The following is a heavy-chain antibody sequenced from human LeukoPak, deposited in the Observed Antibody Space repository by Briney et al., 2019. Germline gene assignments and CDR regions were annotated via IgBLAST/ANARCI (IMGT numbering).Heavy chain of an antibody. Sequence: PSETLSLTCTVSGGSISSYYWSWIRQPPGKGLEWIGYIYYSGRTNYNPSLKSRVTISVDTSKNQFSLKLSSVTAADTAVYYCARGHYYGSGSPLDYWGQGTLVTVSS. J-gene: IGHJ4*02. D-gene: IGHD3-10*01. CDR2: IYYSGRT. CDR3: ARGHYYGSGSPLDY. V-gene: IGHV4-59*01. CDR1: GGSISSYY.